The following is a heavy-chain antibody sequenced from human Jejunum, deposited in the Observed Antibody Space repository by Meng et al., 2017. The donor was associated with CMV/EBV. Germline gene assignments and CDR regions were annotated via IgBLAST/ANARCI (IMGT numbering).Heavy chain of an antibody. Sequence: FSLRTGGVGVGWIRQPPGKALEWLSLIYGDGDTRYSPSLRSRLTITKDTSKNQVVLTMTNMDPVDTATYYCAKSYCSRGTCYSFYYWGQGTLVTVSS. D-gene: IGHD2-15*01. V-gene: IGHV2-5*02. CDR1: FSLRTGGVG. J-gene: IGHJ4*02. CDR3: AKSYCSRGTCYSFYY. CDR2: IYGDGDT.